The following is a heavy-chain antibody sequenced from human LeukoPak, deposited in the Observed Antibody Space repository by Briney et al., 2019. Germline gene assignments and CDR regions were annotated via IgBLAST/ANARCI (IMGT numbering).Heavy chain of an antibody. V-gene: IGHV3-33*01. J-gene: IGHJ2*01. Sequence: GGSLRLSCAASGFTFSNSGMRWVRQAPGKGLEWVAIIWYDGSNKYYTDSVKGRFSISRDNSKNTLYLQMNSLRAEDTAVYYCARDRGTTSSSGWYFDPWGHGTLVTVSS. CDR1: GFTFSNSG. CDR2: IWYDGSNK. D-gene: IGHD6-6*01. CDR3: ARDRGTTSSSGWYFDP.